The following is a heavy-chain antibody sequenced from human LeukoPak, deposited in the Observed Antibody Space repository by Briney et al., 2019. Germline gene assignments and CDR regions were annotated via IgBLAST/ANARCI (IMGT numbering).Heavy chain of an antibody. CDR1: GFTFSSYG. CDR3: AKVSPLNYGDYGYYYYYYYMDV. CDR2: ISGSGGST. J-gene: IGHJ6*03. V-gene: IGHV3-23*01. Sequence: GTLRLSCAASGFTFSSYGMSWVRQAPGKGLEWVSAISGSGGSTYYADSVKGRFTISRDNSKNTLYLQMNSLRAEDTAVYYCAKVSPLNYGDYGYYYYYYYMDVWGKGTTVTVSS. D-gene: IGHD4-17*01.